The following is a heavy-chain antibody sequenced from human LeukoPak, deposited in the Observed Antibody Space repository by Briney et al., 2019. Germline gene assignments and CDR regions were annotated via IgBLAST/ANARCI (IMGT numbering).Heavy chain of an antibody. V-gene: IGHV1-69*13. CDR1: GGTFSRYT. J-gene: IGHJ4*02. CDR2: IIPIFGTA. D-gene: IGHD3-22*01. Sequence: SVKVSCKASGGTFSRYTISWVRQAPGEGPEWMGGIIPIFGTANYAQKFQGRVTITADESTSTAYMELRSLRSEDTAVYYCARDAAIFDSSGYYYLWWGQGTLVTVSS. CDR3: ARDAAIFDSSGYYYLW.